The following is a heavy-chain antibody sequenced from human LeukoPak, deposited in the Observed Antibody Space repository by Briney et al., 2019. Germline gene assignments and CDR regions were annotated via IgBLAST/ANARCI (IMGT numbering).Heavy chain of an antibody. D-gene: IGHD2-15*01. V-gene: IGHV1-8*01. CDR2: MNPNSGNT. J-gene: IGHJ6*02. CDR3: ARGYCSGGSCYSSFFYYYGMDV. Sequence: ASVKVSCTASGYTFTSYDINWVRQATGQGLEWMGWMNPNSGNTGYAQKFQGRVTMTRNTSISTAYMELSSLRSEDTAVYYCARGYCSGGSCYSSFFYYYGMDVWGQGTTVTVSS. CDR1: GYTFTSYD.